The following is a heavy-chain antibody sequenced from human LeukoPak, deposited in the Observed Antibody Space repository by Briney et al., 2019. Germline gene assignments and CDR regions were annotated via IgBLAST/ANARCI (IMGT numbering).Heavy chain of an antibody. J-gene: IGHJ6*02. D-gene: IGHD6-19*01. CDR1: GFTFSDYY. CDR2: ISSSGSTI. V-gene: IGHV3-11*01. Sequence: GGSLRLSCAASGFTFSDYYMSWIRQAPGKGLEWVSYISSSGSTIYYADSVKGRFTISRDNAKNSLYLQMNSLRAEDTAVYYCAGDAPCYGVGSTAIAVAGTAGGYYYYGMDVWGQGTTVTVSS. CDR3: AGDAPCYGVGSTAIAVAGTAGGYYYYGMDV.